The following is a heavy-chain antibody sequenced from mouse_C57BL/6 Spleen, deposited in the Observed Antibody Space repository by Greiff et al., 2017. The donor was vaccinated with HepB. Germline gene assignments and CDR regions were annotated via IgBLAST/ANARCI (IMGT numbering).Heavy chain of an antibody. V-gene: IGHV1-78*01. Sequence: VQLQQSDAELVKPGASVKISCKVSGYTFTDNTIHWMKQRPEQALEWIGYIYPRDGSTKYNEKFKGKATLTADKSSSTAYMQLNSLTSEDSAVYFCARMDDGYDYFDYWGQGTTLTVSS. CDR1: GYTFTDNT. J-gene: IGHJ2*01. CDR3: ARMDDGYDYFDY. D-gene: IGHD2-3*01. CDR2: IYPRDGST.